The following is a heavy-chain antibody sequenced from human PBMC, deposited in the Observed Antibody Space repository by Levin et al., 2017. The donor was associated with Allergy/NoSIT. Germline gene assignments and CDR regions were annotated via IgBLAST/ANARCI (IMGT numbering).Heavy chain of an antibody. CDR2: IKSKTDGGTT. J-gene: IGHJ4*02. CDR3: TTGIAPYYFDY. D-gene: IGHD6-13*01. CDR1: GFTFSNAW. Sequence: GESLKISCAASGFTFSNAWMSWVRQAPGKGLEWVGRIKSKTDGGTTDYAAPVKGRFTISRDDSKNTLYLQMNSLKTEDTAVYYCTTGIAPYYFDYWGQGTLVTVSS. V-gene: IGHV3-15*01.